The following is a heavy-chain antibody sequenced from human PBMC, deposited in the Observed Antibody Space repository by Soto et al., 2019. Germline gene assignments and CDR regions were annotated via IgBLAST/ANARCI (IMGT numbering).Heavy chain of an antibody. CDR3: ARDGRTIGYSLDY. J-gene: IGHJ4*02. V-gene: IGHV4-31*03. CDR1: RGSISSGGFY. Sequence: PSETLSLTCTVSRGSISSGGFYWGWIRQSTGKGLEWSGFIYANGNSYYNPSLKRRANISLDTSKNKFSLKISSVTVADTAVYYCARDGRTIGYSLDYWGQGTPVTVSS. D-gene: IGHD3-22*01. CDR2: IYANGNS.